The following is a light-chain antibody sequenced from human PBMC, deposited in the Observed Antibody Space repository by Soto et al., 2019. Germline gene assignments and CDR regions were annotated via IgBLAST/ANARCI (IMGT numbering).Light chain of an antibody. V-gene: IGLV1-47*01. CDR3: AAWDDSLSALV. J-gene: IGLJ3*02. CDR1: SSNIESNY. Sequence: QSVLTQPPSASGTPGQRVTSSCSGSSSNIESNYVYWYQQLPGSAPKLLIYRNDQRPSGVPDRFSGSKSGTSAALDISGLRSEDEADYYCAAWDDSLSALVFGGGTKLTVL. CDR2: RND.